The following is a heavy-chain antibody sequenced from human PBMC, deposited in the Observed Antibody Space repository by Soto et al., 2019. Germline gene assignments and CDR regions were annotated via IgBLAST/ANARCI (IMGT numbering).Heavy chain of an antibody. Sequence: EVQLVESGGGLVQPGGSLKLSCGASGFTFSGFAMHWVRQASGKGLEWVGRIRSKANSYATAYAASVKGRFTISRDDSKNTAYLQMNSLKTEDTAVYYCTAVNSDIESTFVWFDPWGQGTLVTVSS. D-gene: IGHD5-12*01. CDR3: TAVNSDIESTFVWFDP. V-gene: IGHV3-73*02. CDR2: IRSKANSYAT. J-gene: IGHJ5*02. CDR1: GFTFSGFA.